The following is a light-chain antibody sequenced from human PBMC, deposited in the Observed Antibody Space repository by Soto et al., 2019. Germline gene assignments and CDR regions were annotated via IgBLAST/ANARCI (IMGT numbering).Light chain of an antibody. V-gene: IGKV1-5*03. CDR2: KAS. CDR3: QQYKSYSPYT. J-gene: IGKJ2*01. Sequence: DIQMTQSPSTLSASVGDRVTFTCRASQFINNWLAWYQQKPGQAPRLLIYKASTLENGVPSRISGSGSGTDFTLTISNLQPDDFATYYCQQYKSYSPYTFGQGTKLDIK. CDR1: QFINNW.